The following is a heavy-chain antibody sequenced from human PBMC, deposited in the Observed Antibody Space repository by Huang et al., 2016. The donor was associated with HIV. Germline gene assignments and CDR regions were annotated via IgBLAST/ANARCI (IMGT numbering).Heavy chain of an antibody. CDR3: ASQHIGAAATWF. CDR2: VYQSGST. D-gene: IGHD6-13*01. V-gene: IGHV4-39*01. CDR1: GDLISSTNYY. Sequence: QLQLQESGPGQVKPSETLSLTCTVSGDLISSTNYYWGWIRQSPGKGLEWVGGVYQSGSTNYNPALKSRVTLSVDTSRNQFSLRLNSVTAADTAVYYCASQHIGAAATWFWGRGTQVAVSS. J-gene: IGHJ4*02.